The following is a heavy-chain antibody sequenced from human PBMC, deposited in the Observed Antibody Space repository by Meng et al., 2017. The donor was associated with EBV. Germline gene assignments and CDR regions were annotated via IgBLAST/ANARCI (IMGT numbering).Heavy chain of an antibody. J-gene: IGHJ4*02. CDR2: ISAYNGTT. V-gene: IGHV1-18*01. CDR3: ARGLDYFDY. CDR1: GYSFTSYC. Sequence: QVQLVQSGAEVKQPGAALKVSCKASGYSFTSYCLSWVRQAPGQGLEWMGWISAYNGTTNYPQKLHGRVTMTTDTSTSTAYIELSSLRSDDTAVYYCARGLDYFDYWGQGTLVTVSS.